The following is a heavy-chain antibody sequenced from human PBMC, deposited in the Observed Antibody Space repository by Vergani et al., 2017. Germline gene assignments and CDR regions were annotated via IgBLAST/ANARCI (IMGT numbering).Heavy chain of an antibody. Sequence: QVQLQESGPGLVKPSGTLSLTCAVSGGSISSSNWWSWVRQPPGKGLEWIGEIYHSGSTNYNPSLKSRVTISVDTSKNQFSLKLSSVTAADTAVYYCARGAMVRGVITYYYYYMDVWGKGTTVTVSS. J-gene: IGHJ6*03. D-gene: IGHD3-10*01. CDR2: IYHSGST. V-gene: IGHV4-4*02. CDR1: GGSISSSNW. CDR3: ARGAMVRGVITYYYYYMDV.